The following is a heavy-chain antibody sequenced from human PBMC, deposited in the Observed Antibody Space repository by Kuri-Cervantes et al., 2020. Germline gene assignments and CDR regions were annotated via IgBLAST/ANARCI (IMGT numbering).Heavy chain of an antibody. J-gene: IGHJ3*02. V-gene: IGHV3-7*03. D-gene: IGHD6-13*01. CDR2: IKQDGSET. Sequence: GGFLRLYCAASGFTFSSYWMSWVRQAPGKGLEWVANIKQDGSETYYVDSVAGRFTISRDNSKNTLYLQMNSLRAEDTAVYYCARDSQQLVRAFDIWGQGTMVTVSS. CDR1: GFTFSSYW. CDR3: ARDSQQLVRAFDI.